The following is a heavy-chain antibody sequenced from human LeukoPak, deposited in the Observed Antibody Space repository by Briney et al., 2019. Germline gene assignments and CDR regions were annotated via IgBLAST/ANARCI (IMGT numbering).Heavy chain of an antibody. D-gene: IGHD3-3*01. V-gene: IGHV1-46*01. Sequence: ASVKVSCKASGYTSTSYYMNWVRQAPGQGLEWMGLINPSGGPTSYAQKFQGRITMTRDTSTNTVYMELSSLRSEDTAVYYCARYLYDFWSGYLYNWFDPWGQGTLVTVSS. CDR3: ARYLYDFWSGYLYNWFDP. J-gene: IGHJ5*02. CDR1: GYTSTSYY. CDR2: INPSGGPT.